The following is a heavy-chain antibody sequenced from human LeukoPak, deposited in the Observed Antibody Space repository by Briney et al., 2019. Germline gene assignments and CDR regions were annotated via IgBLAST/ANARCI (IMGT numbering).Heavy chain of an antibody. CDR1: GFTFSNAW. CDR2: IWYDGSNK. Sequence: GGSLRLSCAASGFTFSNAWMNWVRQAPGKGLEWVAVIWYDGSNKYYADSVKGRFTISRDNSKNTLYLQMNSLRAEDTAVYYCARGGNYDFWSGYYNYWGQGTLVTVSS. V-gene: IGHV3-33*08. CDR3: ARGGNYDFWSGYYNY. D-gene: IGHD3-3*01. J-gene: IGHJ4*02.